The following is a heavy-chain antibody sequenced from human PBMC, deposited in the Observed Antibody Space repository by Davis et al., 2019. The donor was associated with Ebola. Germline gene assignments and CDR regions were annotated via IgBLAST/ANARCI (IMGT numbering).Heavy chain of an antibody. CDR2: IYTSGST. J-gene: IGHJ4*02. Sequence: PSETLSLTCTVSGGSISSGSYYWSWIRQPAGKGLEWIGHIYTSGSTNYNPSLKSRVTISVDTSKNQFSLKLSSVTAADTAVYYCARCLGTPYSSSWYYFDYWGQGTLVTVSS. CDR3: ARCLGTPYSSSWYYFDY. V-gene: IGHV4-61*09. D-gene: IGHD6-13*01. CDR1: GGSISSGSYY.